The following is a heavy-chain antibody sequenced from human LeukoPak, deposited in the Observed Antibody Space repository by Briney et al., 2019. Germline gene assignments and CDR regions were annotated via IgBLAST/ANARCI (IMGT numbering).Heavy chain of an antibody. CDR1: GFTFEDYA. J-gene: IGHJ3*02. V-gene: IGHV3-9*01. CDR3: AKSDSAGSTYALDI. D-gene: IGHD1-1*01. CDR2: ISWNSGTI. Sequence: GGSLRLSCAAFGFTFEDYAMYWVWQVPGKGLEWVSDISWNSGTIGYADSVKGRFTSSRDNAKKSLYLQMNSLRPEDTAMYYCAKSDSAGSTYALDIWGQGTLVTVSS.